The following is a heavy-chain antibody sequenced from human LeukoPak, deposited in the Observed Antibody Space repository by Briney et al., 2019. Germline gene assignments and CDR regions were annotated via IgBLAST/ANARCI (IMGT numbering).Heavy chain of an antibody. V-gene: IGHV3-21*01. CDR1: GFAISSYT. Sequence: GGSLRLSCAASGFAISSYTMNWVRLAPGKGLEWVSSISSSGGKMYYADSLKGRFTVSRDNANNSLHLQMNSLRADDTAVYYCARALDADYWGQGTLVNVSS. J-gene: IGHJ4*02. CDR3: ARALDADY. CDR2: ISSSGGKM.